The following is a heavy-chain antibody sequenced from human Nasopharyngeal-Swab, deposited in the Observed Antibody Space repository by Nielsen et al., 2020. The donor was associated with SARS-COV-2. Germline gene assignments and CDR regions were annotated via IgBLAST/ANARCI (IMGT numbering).Heavy chain of an antibody. CDR1: GFSFSTHA. CDR2: LGVGGGPT. D-gene: IGHD4-23*01. CDR3: ARDEVQQGTTTVGYLDY. V-gene: IGHV3-23*01. J-gene: IGHJ4*02. Sequence: GESLKISCAASGFSFSTHAMTWIRQAPGKGLEWVSSLGVGGGPTYYADSAKGRFTISRDNPKNTLYLQMNSLTTDDTAVYYCARDEVQQGTTTVGYLDYWGQGTLVTVSP.